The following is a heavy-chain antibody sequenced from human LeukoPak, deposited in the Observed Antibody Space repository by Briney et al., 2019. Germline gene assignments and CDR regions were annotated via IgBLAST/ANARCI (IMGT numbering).Heavy chain of an antibody. D-gene: IGHD1-26*01. V-gene: IGHV3-23*01. Sequence: GGSLRLSCAASGFTFSSYAMSWVRQAPGKGLEWVSAISGSGGSTYYADSVKGRFTISRDNSKNRLYLQMNSLRAEDTAVYYCAKDPLRWELPYLADGDFDYWGQGTLVTVSS. CDR2: ISGSGGST. CDR1: GFTFSSYA. J-gene: IGHJ4*02. CDR3: AKDPLRWELPYLADGDFDY.